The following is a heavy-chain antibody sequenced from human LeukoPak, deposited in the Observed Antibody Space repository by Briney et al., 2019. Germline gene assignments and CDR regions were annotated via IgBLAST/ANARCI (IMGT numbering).Heavy chain of an antibody. V-gene: IGHV3-74*01. J-gene: IGHJ4*02. Sequence: GGSLRLSCAASGFTFSSYSMNWVRQAPGKGLVWVSRINTDGSSTNYADSVKGRFAISRDNAKNTLYLQMNSLRVEDTAIYYCAGGGWWENFFDYWGQGTLVTVSS. CDR1: GFTFSSYS. CDR3: AGGGWWENFFDY. CDR2: INTDGSST. D-gene: IGHD1-26*01.